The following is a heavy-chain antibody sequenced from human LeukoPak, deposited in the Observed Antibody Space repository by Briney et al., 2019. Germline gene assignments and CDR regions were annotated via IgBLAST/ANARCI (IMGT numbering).Heavy chain of an antibody. CDR3: AHLYFYNNAGYSRAFDY. D-gene: IGHD2-15*01. Sequence: YSGPTLVKPTQTLTLTCTFSGFSLPTTGVGVGWIRQPPGKALEGLALIYWDDEERYNPSLRTRLTITKDTSNSQVVLTLTNMDPVDTATYYCAHLYFYNNAGYSRAFDYWGQGILVTVSS. J-gene: IGHJ4*02. CDR1: GFSLPTTGVG. CDR2: IYWDDEE. V-gene: IGHV2-5*02.